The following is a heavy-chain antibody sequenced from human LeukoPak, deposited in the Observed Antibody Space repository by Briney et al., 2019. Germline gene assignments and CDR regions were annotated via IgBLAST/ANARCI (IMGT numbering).Heavy chain of an antibody. D-gene: IGHD2-2*01. CDR3: ARGYCSSISCQPLDY. V-gene: IGHV4-38-2*02. Sequence: SETLSLTCTVSGGSISSYYWSWIRQPPGKGLEWIGSIYRSGNTYYNPSLKSRVTISIDTSKNQFSLNLSSVTAAETAVYYCARGYCSSISCQPLDYWGQGTLVTVSS. CDR2: IYRSGNT. CDR1: GGSISSYY. J-gene: IGHJ4*02.